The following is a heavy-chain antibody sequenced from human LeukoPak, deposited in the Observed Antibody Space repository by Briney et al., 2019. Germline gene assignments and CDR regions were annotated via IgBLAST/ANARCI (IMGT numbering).Heavy chain of an antibody. V-gene: IGHV3-23*01. CDR1: GITLSNYG. Sequence: GGSLRLSCAVSGITLSNYGMSWVRQAPGKGLEWVAVISGSGGSTNYADSVKGRFTISRDNRKNTLYLQMNSLRVEDTAVYFCAKRGVVIRVILVGFHKEAYYFDSWGQGALVTVSS. J-gene: IGHJ4*02. CDR3: AKRGVVIRVILVGFHKEAYYFDS. CDR2: ISGSGGST. D-gene: IGHD3-22*01.